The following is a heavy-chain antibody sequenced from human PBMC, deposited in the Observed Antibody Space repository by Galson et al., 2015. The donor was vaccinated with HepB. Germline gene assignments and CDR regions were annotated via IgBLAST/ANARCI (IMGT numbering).Heavy chain of an antibody. CDR2: IYDRGST. CDR3: GSGLGASGNY. Sequence: ETLSLTCAVSGDSISTHNWWNWVRQPPGKGLEWIGEIYHGEIYDRGSTNYNPSLKSRVTISVDKSKNQFSLKLTSVTAADTAVYYCGSGLGASGNYWGQGTLVTVSS. V-gene: IGHV4-4*02. CDR1: GDSISTHNW. J-gene: IGHJ4*02. D-gene: IGHD1-26*01.